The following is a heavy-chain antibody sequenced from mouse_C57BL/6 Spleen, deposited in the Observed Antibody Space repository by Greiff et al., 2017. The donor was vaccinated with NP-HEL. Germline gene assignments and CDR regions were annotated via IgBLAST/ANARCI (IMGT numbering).Heavy chain of an antibody. J-gene: IGHJ4*01. V-gene: IGHV1-69*01. D-gene: IGHD1-2*01. CDR3: ARSLPYAMDY. CDR1: GYTFTSYW. CDR2: IDPSDSYT. Sequence: QVQLQQSGAELVMPGASVKLSCKASGYTFTSYWMHWVKQRPGQGLEWIGEIDPSDSYTNYNQKFKGKSTLTVDKSSSTAYMQLSSLTSEDSAVYYCARSLPYAMDYWGQGTSVTVSS.